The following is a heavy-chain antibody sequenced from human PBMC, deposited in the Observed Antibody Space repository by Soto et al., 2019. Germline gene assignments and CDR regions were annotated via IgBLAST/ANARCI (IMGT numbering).Heavy chain of an antibody. CDR3: AAAMVPRFDYYYGMDV. CDR2: IDPSDSYT. V-gene: IGHV5-10-1*01. D-gene: IGHD5-18*01. J-gene: IGHJ6*02. CDR1: GYSFTSYW. Sequence: PGESLKISCKGSGYSFTSYWISWVRQMPGKGLEWMGRIDPSDSYTNYSPSFQGHVTISADKSISTAYLQWSSLKASDTAMYYCAAAMVPRFDYYYGMDVWGQGTTVTVSS.